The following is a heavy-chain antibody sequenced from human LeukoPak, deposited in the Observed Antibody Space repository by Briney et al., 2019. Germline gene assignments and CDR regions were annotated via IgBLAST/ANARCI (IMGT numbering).Heavy chain of an antibody. Sequence: ASVKVSCKASGYTFTDYYMHWVRQAPGQRLEWMGWINADSGNTKYSRDFQGRVTITRDTSASTAYMELSSLRSEDTAVYYCARDLDCGGDCYFGAAFDIWGQGTMVTVSS. CDR2: INADSGNT. CDR1: GYTFTDYY. D-gene: IGHD2-21*02. J-gene: IGHJ3*02. V-gene: IGHV1/OR15-3*02. CDR3: ARDLDCGGDCYFGAAFDI.